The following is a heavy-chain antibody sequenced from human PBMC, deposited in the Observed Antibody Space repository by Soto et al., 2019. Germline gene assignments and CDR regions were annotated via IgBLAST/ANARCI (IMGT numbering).Heavy chain of an antibody. CDR1: GFTFGDYA. V-gene: IGHV3-9*01. Sequence: EVQLVESGGGLVQPGRSLRLSCAASGFTFGDYAMHWVRQAPGKGLEWVSGISWNSDSIGYVDSVQGRFTISRDNAKNSLYLQLNSLRPEDTALYYCAREAPYCTSATCPKFYDMDVWGQGTTVTVAS. CDR2: ISWNSDSI. CDR3: AREAPYCTSATCPKFYDMDV. J-gene: IGHJ6*02. D-gene: IGHD2-2*01.